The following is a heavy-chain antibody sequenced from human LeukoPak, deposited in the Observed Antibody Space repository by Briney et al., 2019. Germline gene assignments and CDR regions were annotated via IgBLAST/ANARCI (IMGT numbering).Heavy chain of an antibody. Sequence: GGSLRLSCAASGFTFRNYNMNWVRRAPGKGLEWVSSISDSSNHIYYADSVKGRFTISRDNAKNSLYLQMSSLRAEDTAVYYCAGDYSVRLLDYWGQGTLVTVSS. D-gene: IGHD2-15*01. CDR3: AGDYSVRLLDY. CDR1: GFTFRNYN. V-gene: IGHV3-21*01. J-gene: IGHJ4*02. CDR2: ISDSSNHI.